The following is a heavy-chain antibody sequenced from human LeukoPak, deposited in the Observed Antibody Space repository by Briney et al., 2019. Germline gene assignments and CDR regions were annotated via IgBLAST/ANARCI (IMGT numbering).Heavy chain of an antibody. CDR3: AREGAVDGIFYYYMDV. CDR1: GFTFSTYW. Sequence: GGSLRLSCAASGFTFSTYWMRWVRQAPGKGLVWVSRINGDGSVRDYADSVKGRFNISRDNAKNTLFLHMNSLRGEDTAVYYCAREGAVDGIFYYYMDVWGKGTTVTVSS. J-gene: IGHJ6*03. V-gene: IGHV3-74*01. CDR2: INGDGSVR. D-gene: IGHD6-19*01.